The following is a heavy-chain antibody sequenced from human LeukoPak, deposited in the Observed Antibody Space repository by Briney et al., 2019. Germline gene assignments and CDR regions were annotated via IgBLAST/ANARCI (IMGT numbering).Heavy chain of an antibody. Sequence: ASVKVSCKASGYTFTGYYMHWVRQAPGQGLEWMGWINPNSGGTNYAQKFQGRVTMTRDTSISTAYMELSRLRSDDTALYYCATSRGYCSSTSCRDDYYFDYWGQGTLVTVSS. D-gene: IGHD2-2*01. CDR3: ATSRGYCSSTSCRDDYYFDY. CDR2: INPNSGGT. CDR1: GYTFTGYY. V-gene: IGHV1-2*02. J-gene: IGHJ4*02.